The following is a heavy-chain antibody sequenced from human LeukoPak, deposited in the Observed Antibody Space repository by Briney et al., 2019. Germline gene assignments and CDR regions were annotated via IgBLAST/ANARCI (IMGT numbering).Heavy chain of an antibody. J-gene: IGHJ4*02. CDR3: AKDKSQYGSGSYYNPEAFDY. V-gene: IGHV3-23*01. CDR1: GFTFSSYA. D-gene: IGHD3-10*01. CDR2: ISGSGGST. Sequence: PGGSLRLSCAASGFTFSSYAMSWVRQAPGKGLEWVSAISGSGGSTYYADSVKGRFTISRDNSKNTLYLQMNSLRAEDTAVYYCAKDKSQYGSGSYYNPEAFDYWGQGTLVTVSS.